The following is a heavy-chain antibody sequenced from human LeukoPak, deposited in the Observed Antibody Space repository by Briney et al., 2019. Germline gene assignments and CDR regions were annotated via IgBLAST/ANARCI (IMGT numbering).Heavy chain of an antibody. D-gene: IGHD6-19*01. V-gene: IGHV4-34*01. J-gene: IGHJ4*02. CDR1: GGSFRGYY. CDR2: INHSGST. Sequence: SETLSLTCAVYGGSFRGYYWSWIRQPPGKGLEWIGEINHSGSTNYNPSLKSRVTISVDTSKNQFSLKLSSVTAADTAVYYCARGLGGWLRLFDYWGQGTLVTVSS. CDR3: ARGLGGWLRLFDY.